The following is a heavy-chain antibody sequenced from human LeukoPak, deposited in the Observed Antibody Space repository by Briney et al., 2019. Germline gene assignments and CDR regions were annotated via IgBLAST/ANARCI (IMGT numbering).Heavy chain of an antibody. V-gene: IGHV4-39*01. J-gene: IGHJ6*03. D-gene: IGHD6-13*01. CDR3: ARGPYSSSWYYYYYYYMDV. CDR1: GGSISSSSYY. Sequence: SETLSLTCTVSGGSISSSSYYWGWIRQPPGKGLEWIGSIYYSGSTYYNPSLKSRVTISVDTSKNQISLKLTSVTAADTAVYYCARGPYSSSWYYYYYYYMDVWGKGTTVTVSS. CDR2: IYYSGST.